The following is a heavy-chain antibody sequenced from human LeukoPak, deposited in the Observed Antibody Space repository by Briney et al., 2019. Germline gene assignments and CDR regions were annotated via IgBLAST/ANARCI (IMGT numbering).Heavy chain of an antibody. J-gene: IGHJ3*01. CDR2: IYWDDDK. CDR1: GFSLTTSGVG. Sequence: SGPTLVKPTQTLTLTCTFSGFSLTTSGVGVGWIRQPPGKALEWLALIYWDDDKRYNPSLKIRLTITKDTSKNQVVLTMTNMDPVDTATYYCARTLLTGGAFDVWGQGTMVTVSS. V-gene: IGHV2-5*02. CDR3: ARTLLTGGAFDV. D-gene: IGHD7-27*01.